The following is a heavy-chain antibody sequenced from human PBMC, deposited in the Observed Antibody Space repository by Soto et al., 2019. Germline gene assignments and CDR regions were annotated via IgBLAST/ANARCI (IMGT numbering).Heavy chain of an antibody. V-gene: IGHV1-24*01. J-gene: IGHJ3*02. CDR3: FSSLMTTVTQNAFDI. CDR2: FDPEDGET. D-gene: IGHD4-17*01. CDR1: GYTLTELS. Sequence: ASVKVSCKVSGYTLTELSMHWVRQAPGKGLEWMGGFDPEDGETIYAQKFQGRVTMTEDTSTDTAYMELSSLRSEDTAVYYCFSSLMTTVTQNAFDIWGQGTMVTVSS.